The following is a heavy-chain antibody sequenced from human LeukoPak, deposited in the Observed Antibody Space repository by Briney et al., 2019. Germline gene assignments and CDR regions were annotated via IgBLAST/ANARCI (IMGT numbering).Heavy chain of an antibody. D-gene: IGHD6-6*01. Sequence: GASVKVSCKASGYTFATYGINWMRQAPGQGLEWMGWISAYNGATKSAQKFQGRVTMTTETSTSTAYMELRSLRSDDTAVYYCARYVEAARPGWFDPWGQGTLVSVSS. V-gene: IGHV1-18*04. J-gene: IGHJ5*02. CDR3: ARYVEAARPGWFDP. CDR1: GYTFATYG. CDR2: ISAYNGAT.